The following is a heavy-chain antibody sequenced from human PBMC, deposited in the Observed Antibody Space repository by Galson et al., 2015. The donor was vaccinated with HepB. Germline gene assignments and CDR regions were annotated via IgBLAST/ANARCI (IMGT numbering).Heavy chain of an antibody. Sequence: SLRLSCAASGFTFSSYWMSWVRQAPGKGLEWVANIKQDGSEKYYVDSVKGRFTISRDNAKNSLYLQMNSLRAEDTAVYYCARGLDGDYVPFDYWGQGTLVTVSS. V-gene: IGHV3-7*03. J-gene: IGHJ4*02. CDR3: ARGLDGDYVPFDY. CDR2: IKQDGSEK. D-gene: IGHD4-17*01. CDR1: GFTFSSYW.